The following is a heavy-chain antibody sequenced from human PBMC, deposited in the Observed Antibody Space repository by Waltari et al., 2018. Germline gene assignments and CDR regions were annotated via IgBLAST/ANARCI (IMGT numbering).Heavy chain of an antibody. D-gene: IGHD2-15*01. CDR2: INLSGST. CDR3: ARGRAVVKYYYYYYGMDV. J-gene: IGHJ6*02. CDR1: GGSFSGYY. V-gene: IGHV4-34*01. Sequence: QVQLQQWGAGLLKPSETLSLTCAVYGGSFSGYYWSWIRQPPGKGREWIGEINLSGSTTYLPSLKSRVTISVDTSKNQFSLKLSSVTAADTAVYYCARGRAVVKYYYYYYGMDVWGQGTTVTVSS.